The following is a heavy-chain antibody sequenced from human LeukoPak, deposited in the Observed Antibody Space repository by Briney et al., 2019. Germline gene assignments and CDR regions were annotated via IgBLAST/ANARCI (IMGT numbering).Heavy chain of an antibody. J-gene: IGHJ4*02. D-gene: IGHD5-18*01. CDR1: GFTFSSYS. Sequence: TGGSLRLSCAASGFTFSSYSMNWVRQAPGKGLEWVSSISSSSSYMYYADSVKGRFTISRDNAKNSLYLQMNSLRAEDTAVYYCARGVGGYSYGCHYWGQGTLVTVSS. V-gene: IGHV3-21*01. CDR2: ISSSSSYM. CDR3: ARGVGGYSYGCHY.